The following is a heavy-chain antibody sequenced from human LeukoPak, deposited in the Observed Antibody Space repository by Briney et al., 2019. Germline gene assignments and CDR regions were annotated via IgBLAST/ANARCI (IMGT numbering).Heavy chain of an antibody. CDR3: AKEAMASNYFDY. CDR1: GGSISSYY. CDR2: ISGSGGST. J-gene: IGHJ4*02. V-gene: IGHV3-23*01. D-gene: IGHD5-18*01. Sequence: ETLSLTCTVSGGSISSYYWSWVRQAPGKGLEWVSAISGSGGSTYYADSVKGRFTISRDNSKNTLYLQMNSLRAEDTAVYYCAKEAMASNYFDYWGQGTLVTVSS.